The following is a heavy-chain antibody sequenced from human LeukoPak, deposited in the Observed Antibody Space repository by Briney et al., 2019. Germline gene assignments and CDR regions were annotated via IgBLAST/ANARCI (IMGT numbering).Heavy chain of an antibody. CDR1: GFTVSSNY. V-gene: IGHV3-74*01. Sequence: GGSLRLSCAASGFTVSSNYMSWVRQAPGKGLVWVSRISGDGSTITYADSVKGRFTISRDNAKNTLYLQMNSLRAEDTAVYYCSGYYYYYYMDVWGIGTSVTVSS. D-gene: IGHD3-10*01. J-gene: IGHJ6*03. CDR2: ISGDGSTI. CDR3: SGYYYYYYMDV.